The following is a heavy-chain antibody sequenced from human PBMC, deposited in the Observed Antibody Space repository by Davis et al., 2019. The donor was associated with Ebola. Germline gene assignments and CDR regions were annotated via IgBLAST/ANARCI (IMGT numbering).Heavy chain of an antibody. CDR3: AGGDYDSSGYYYPPFGY. J-gene: IGHJ4*02. D-gene: IGHD3-22*01. V-gene: IGHV4-34*01. CDR2: INHSGST. CDR1: GGSFSGYY. Sequence: PSETLSLTCAVYGGSFSGYYWSWIRQPPGKGLEWIGDINHSGSTNYNPSLKSRVTISVDTSKNQFSLKLSSVTAADTAVYYCAGGDYDSSGYYYPPFGYWGQGTLVTVSS.